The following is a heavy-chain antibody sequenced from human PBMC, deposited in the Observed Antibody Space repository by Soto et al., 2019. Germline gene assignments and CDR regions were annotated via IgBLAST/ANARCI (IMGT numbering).Heavy chain of an antibody. Sequence: ASVKVSCKASGYPFTSYGISWVRQAPGQGLEWMGWISAYNGNTSYAQKLQGRVTMTTDTSTSTAYMELRSLRSDDTAVYYCARAYCSSTSCYVTFFEYGMDVWGQGTTVTVSS. J-gene: IGHJ6*02. CDR3: ARAYCSSTSCYVTFFEYGMDV. CDR1: GYPFTSYG. D-gene: IGHD2-2*01. V-gene: IGHV1-18*01. CDR2: ISAYNGNT.